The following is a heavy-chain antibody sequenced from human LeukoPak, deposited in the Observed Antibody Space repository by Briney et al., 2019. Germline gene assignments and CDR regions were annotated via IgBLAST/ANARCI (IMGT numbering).Heavy chain of an antibody. CDR1: GFTFSRYA. J-gene: IGHJ5*02. CDR3: ARDGDIVATTDNWFDP. D-gene: IGHD5-12*01. V-gene: IGHV3-30-3*01. Sequence: GRSLRLSCAASGFTFSRYAIHWVRQAPGKGLEWVAVISYDGGNEFYADSVKGRFTISRDNSINTVYLQMNSLRAEDTAVYYCARDGDIVATTDNWFDPWGQGTLVTVSS. CDR2: ISYDGGNE.